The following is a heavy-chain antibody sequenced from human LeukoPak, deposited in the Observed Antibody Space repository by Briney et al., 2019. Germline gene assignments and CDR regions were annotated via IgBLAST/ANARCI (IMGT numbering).Heavy chain of an antibody. CDR2: ISSSSSYR. Sequence: GGSLRLSCAASGFTFSSYSMNWVRQAPGKGLEWVSSISSSSSYRYYEESVKGRFSISRDNSRNSLYLQMNSLRDEDTAVYYCARDPYSGNYGNYYYYYMDVWGKGTTVTISS. J-gene: IGHJ6*03. D-gene: IGHD1-26*01. CDR3: ARDPYSGNYGNYYYYYMDV. CDR1: GFTFSSYS. V-gene: IGHV3-21*01.